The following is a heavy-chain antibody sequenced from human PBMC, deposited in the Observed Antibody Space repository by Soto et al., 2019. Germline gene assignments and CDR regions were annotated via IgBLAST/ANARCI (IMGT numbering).Heavy chain of an antibody. Sequence: SETLSLTCTVSGGSISSSSYYWGWIRQPPGKGLEWIGSIYYSGSTYYNPSLKSRVTISVDTSKNQFSLKLSSVTAADTAVYYCAREVISVAGSDWFDPWGQGTLVTVS. D-gene: IGHD6-19*01. J-gene: IGHJ5*02. CDR3: AREVISVAGSDWFDP. CDR2: IYYSGST. CDR1: GGSISSSSYY. V-gene: IGHV4-39*01.